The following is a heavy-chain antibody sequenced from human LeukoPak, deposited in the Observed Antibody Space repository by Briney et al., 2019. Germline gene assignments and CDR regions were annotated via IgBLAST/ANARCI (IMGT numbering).Heavy chain of an antibody. D-gene: IGHD3-16*01. V-gene: IGHV1-69*05. CDR3: ARMGYYYYYYGMDV. J-gene: IGHJ6*02. Sequence: SVKVSCKVSGGTFSSYAISWVRQAPGQGLEWMGGIIPIFGTANYAQKFQGRVTITTDESTSTAYMELSSLRSEDTAVYYCARMGYYYYYYGMDVWGQGTTVTVSS. CDR1: GGTFSSYA. CDR2: IIPIFGTA.